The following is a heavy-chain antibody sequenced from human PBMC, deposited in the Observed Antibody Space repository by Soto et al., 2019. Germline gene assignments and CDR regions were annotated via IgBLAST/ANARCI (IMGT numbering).Heavy chain of an antibody. V-gene: IGHV4-61*01. CDR3: ARAHHYYGMDV. J-gene: IGHJ6*02. CDR2: IYYSGST. CDR1: GGSVSSGSYY. Sequence: QVQLQESGPGLVKPSETLSLTCTVSGGSVSSGSYYWSWIRQPPGKGLEWIGYIYYSGSTNYNPSLKSRVTISVDTSKNQFSPKLSSVTAGDTAVYYCARAHHYYGMDVWGQGTTVTVSS.